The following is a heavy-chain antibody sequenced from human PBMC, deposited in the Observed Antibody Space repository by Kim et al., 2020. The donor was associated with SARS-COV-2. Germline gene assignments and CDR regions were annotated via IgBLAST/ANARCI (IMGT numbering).Heavy chain of an antibody. D-gene: IGHD3-10*01. CDR3: ARSPWEFGEKLND. Sequence: YAQKFQGRVTITADESTSTAYMELSSLRSEDTAVYYCARSPWEFGEKLNDWGQGTLVTVSS. V-gene: IGHV1-69*01. J-gene: IGHJ4*02.